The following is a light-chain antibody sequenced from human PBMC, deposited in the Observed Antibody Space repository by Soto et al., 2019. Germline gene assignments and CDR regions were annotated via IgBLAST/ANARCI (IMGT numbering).Light chain of an antibody. V-gene: IGKV1-39*01. CDR1: QGISTY. CDR2: AAS. Sequence: DIQMTQSPSSLSASVGDRVTITCRASQGISTYLNWYQQKPGKAPKLLIYAASSLQSGVPSRFSGSGSETDFTLTISCLQSEDFATYYCQQYYSYPPTFGGGTKVDIK. J-gene: IGKJ4*01. CDR3: QQYYSYPPT.